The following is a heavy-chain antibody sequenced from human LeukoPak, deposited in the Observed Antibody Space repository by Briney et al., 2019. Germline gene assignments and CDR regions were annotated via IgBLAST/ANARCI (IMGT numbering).Heavy chain of an antibody. CDR2: INHSGST. Sequence: SETLSLTCAVYGGSFSGYYWSWIRQPPGKRLEWIGEINHSGSTNYNPSLKSRVTISVDTSKNQFSLKLSSVTAADTAVYYCARANNYYDSSGYYYWGQGTLVTVSS. J-gene: IGHJ4*02. CDR1: GGSFSGYY. CDR3: ARANNYYDSSGYYY. D-gene: IGHD3-22*01. V-gene: IGHV4-34*01.